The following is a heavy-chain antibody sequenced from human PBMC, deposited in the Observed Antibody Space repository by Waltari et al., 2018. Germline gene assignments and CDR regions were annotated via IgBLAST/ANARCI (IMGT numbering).Heavy chain of an antibody. V-gene: IGHV3-48*01. D-gene: IGHD6-13*01. CDR1: GFTFSSYS. Sequence: EVQLVESGGGLVQPGGSLRLSCAASGFTFSSYSMNWVRQAPGKGLEWVSYISSSSSTIYYADSVKGRFTISRDNAKNSLYLQMNSLRAEDTAVYYCARDIAAADYGMDVWGQGTTVTVSS. CDR2: ISSSSSTI. J-gene: IGHJ6*02. CDR3: ARDIAAADYGMDV.